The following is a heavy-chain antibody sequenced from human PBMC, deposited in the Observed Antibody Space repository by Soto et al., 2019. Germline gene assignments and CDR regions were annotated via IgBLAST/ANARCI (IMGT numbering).Heavy chain of an antibody. CDR3: ARAADYYDSSGSQYFDY. CDR2: IYYSGST. V-gene: IGHV4-30-4*01. CDR1: GGSISSGDYY. D-gene: IGHD3-22*01. Sequence: SETLSLTCTVSGGSISSGDYYWSWIRQPPGKGLEWIGYIYYSGSTYYNPSLKSRVTISVDTSKNQFSLKLSSVTAADTAVYYCARAADYYDSSGSQYFDYWGQGTLVTVSS. J-gene: IGHJ4*02.